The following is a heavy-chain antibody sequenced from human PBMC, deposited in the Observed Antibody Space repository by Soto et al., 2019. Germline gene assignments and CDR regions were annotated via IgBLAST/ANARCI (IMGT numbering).Heavy chain of an antibody. Sequence: PGGSLRLSCAASGFTFSSYGMHWVRQAPGEGLEWVAVIWYDGSNKYYADSVKGRFTISRDNSKNTLYLQMNSLRVEDTAVYYCARDGHYDSSGYLAHHDYWGQGTLVTVSS. J-gene: IGHJ4*02. CDR1: GFTFSSYG. CDR2: IWYDGSNK. D-gene: IGHD3-22*01. CDR3: ARDGHYDSSGYLAHHDY. V-gene: IGHV3-33*01.